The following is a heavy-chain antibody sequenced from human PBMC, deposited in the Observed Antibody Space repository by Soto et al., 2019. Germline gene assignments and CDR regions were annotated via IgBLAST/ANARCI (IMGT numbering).Heavy chain of an antibody. J-gene: IGHJ6*02. CDR2: IIPIFGTA. CDR1: GGTFSSYA. V-gene: IGHV1-69*01. Sequence: QVQLVQSGAEVKKPGSSVKVSCKASGGTFSSYAISWVRQAPGQGLEWMGGIIPIFGTANYAQKFQGRVTIPAEEPTSTAYRELSSLRSEDTAVYYCAGGYSSRRDPENYYYFYGMDVWGQGTTVTVSS. CDR3: AGGYSSRRDPENYYYFYGMDV. D-gene: IGHD6-13*01.